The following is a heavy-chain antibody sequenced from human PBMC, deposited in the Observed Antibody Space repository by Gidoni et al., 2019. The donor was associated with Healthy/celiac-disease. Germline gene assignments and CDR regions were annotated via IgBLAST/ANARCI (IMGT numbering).Heavy chain of an antibody. J-gene: IGHJ4*02. CDR2: IYHSGST. Sequence: QVQLQESGPGLVKPSETLSLTCAVSGYSISSGYYWGWIRQPPGKGLEWIGSIYHSGSTYYNPSLKSRVTISVDTSKNQFSLKLSSVTAADTAVYYCARERFSPFGGVIVPFDYWGQGTLVTVSS. D-gene: IGHD3-16*02. CDR3: ARERFSPFGGVIVPFDY. V-gene: IGHV4-38-2*01. CDR1: GYSISSGYY.